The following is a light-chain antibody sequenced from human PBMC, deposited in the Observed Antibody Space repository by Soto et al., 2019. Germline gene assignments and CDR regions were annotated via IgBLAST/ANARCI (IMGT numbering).Light chain of an antibody. V-gene: IGKV3-20*01. J-gene: IGKJ1*01. CDR3: QQYDSSPWT. CDR1: QRVSSSY. Sequence: EIVLTQSPGTLSLSPGERATLSCRASQRVSSSYLAWYQQTPGQAPRLLVYDTSYRATGVPDRFSGSGSGQDFTLTISRLEPEYSAVYFCQQYDSSPWTFCQGTKVAIK. CDR2: DTS.